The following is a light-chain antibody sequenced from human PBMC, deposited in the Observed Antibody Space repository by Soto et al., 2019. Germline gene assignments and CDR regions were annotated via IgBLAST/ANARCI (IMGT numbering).Light chain of an antibody. J-gene: IGKJ5*01. CDR2: GAS. V-gene: IGKV3-15*01. CDR3: QQYNNWPIT. Sequence: EIVMTQSPATLSVSPGERATLSCRASQRVSSNLAWYQQKLGQAPRLLIYGASTRATGIPARFSGTGSGTEFTLTISSLHSEDFAVYYCQQYNNWPITFGQGTRLEI. CDR1: QRVSSN.